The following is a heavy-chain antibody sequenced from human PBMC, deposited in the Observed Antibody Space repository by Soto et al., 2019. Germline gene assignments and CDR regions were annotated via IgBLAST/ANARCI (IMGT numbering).Heavy chain of an antibody. CDR3: ARGIYQDRYGSGSYKDY. CDR1: GFTFSSYW. V-gene: IGHV3-7*03. Sequence: AGGSLRLSCAASGFTFSSYWMSWVRQAPGKGLEWVANIKKGGSTKYYVDSVKGRFTISRDNDKNSLYLQMNSLRAEDTDVYYCARGIYQDRYGSGSYKDYWGQGTQVTVSS. CDR2: IKKGGSTK. D-gene: IGHD3-10*01. J-gene: IGHJ4*02.